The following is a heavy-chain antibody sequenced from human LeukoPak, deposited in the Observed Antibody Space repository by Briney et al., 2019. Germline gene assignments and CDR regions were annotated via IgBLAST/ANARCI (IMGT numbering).Heavy chain of an antibody. J-gene: IGHJ1*01. V-gene: IGHV1-18*01. Sequence: GASVKVSCKASGYTFSSYGISWGRQAPGQGLGWVGWISAYNGNTNYVQKLQGRVTMTTDTSTSTAYMELRSLRSDDTAVYYCARDLKWELPMWQHWGQGTLVTVSS. CDR1: GYTFSSYG. CDR2: ISAYNGNT. D-gene: IGHD1-26*01. CDR3: ARDLKWELPMWQH.